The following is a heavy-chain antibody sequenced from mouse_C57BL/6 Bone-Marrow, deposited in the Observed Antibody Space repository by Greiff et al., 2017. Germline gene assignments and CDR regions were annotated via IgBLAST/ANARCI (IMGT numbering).Heavy chain of an antibody. CDR1: GFTFSSYA. D-gene: IGHD1-1*01. CDR3: TRDGTTVVTYYYAMDY. Sequence: EVMLVESGEGLVKPGGSLKLSCAASGFTFSSYAMSWVRQTPEKRLEWVAYISSGGDYIYYADTVKGRFTISRDNARNTLYLQMSSLKSEDTAMYYCTRDGTTVVTYYYAMDYWGQGTSVTVSS. V-gene: IGHV5-9-1*02. CDR2: ISSGGDYI. J-gene: IGHJ4*01.